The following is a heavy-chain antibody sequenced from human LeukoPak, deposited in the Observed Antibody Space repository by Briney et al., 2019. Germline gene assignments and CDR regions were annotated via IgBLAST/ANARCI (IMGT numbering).Heavy chain of an antibody. CDR3: ARDGYSSSSFDF. CDR2: ISGDVQTT. V-gene: IGHV3-23*01. J-gene: IGHJ4*02. CDR1: GFTFSTHA. D-gene: IGHD6-6*01. Sequence: GGSLRLSCEASGFTFSTHAMNWIRQTPGKELEWLSVISGDVQTTTYASSVKGRFTISRDNSKNTLYLEMNSLRAEDTAVYYCARDGYSSSSFDFWGQGTLVTVSS.